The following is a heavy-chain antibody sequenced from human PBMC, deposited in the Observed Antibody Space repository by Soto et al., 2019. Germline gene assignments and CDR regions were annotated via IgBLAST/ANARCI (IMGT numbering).Heavy chain of an antibody. CDR2: VSIGGST. D-gene: IGHD2-15*01. J-gene: IGHJ4*02. CDR3: AKRSGAGGHFDY. Sequence: SLRLSCAASGFTFSSYAMGWVRQGPGKGLEWVAVVSIGGSTHYADSVRGRFTISRDNSKNTLSLQMNSLTAEDTAVYFCAKRSGAGGHFDYWGQGGLVTVSS. CDR1: GFTFSSYA. V-gene: IGHV3-23*01.